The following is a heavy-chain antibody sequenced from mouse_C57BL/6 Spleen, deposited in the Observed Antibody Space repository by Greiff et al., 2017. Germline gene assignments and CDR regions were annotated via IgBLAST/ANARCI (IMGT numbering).Heavy chain of an antibody. CDR3: ARGGRSRVFDY. V-gene: IGHV1-54*01. J-gene: IGHJ2*01. CDR1: GYAFTNYL. Sequence: QVQLKESGAELVRPGTSVKVSCKASGYAFTNYLIEWVKQRPGQGLEWIGVINPGSGGTNYNEKFKGKATLTADKSSSTAYMQLSSLTSEDSAVYFCARGGRSRVFDYWGQGTTLTVSS. CDR2: INPGSGGT.